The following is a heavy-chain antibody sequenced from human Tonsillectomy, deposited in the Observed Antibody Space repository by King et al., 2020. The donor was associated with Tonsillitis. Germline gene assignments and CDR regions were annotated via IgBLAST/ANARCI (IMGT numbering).Heavy chain of an antibody. V-gene: IGHV3-30*18. D-gene: IGHD2-2*01. CDR3: VKDYLDHCSSTSCYSFHFDY. CDR1: GFTFSTYG. CDR2: ISYDGGLK. Sequence: QLVQSGGGVVQPGKSLRLSCAASGFTFSTYGIHWVRQAPGKGLEWVAVISYDGGLKNYADSVKGRFTISRDNSNDTLFLQMNSLRAEDTAVYYCVKDYLDHCSSTSCYSFHFDYWGRGTLVTVSS. J-gene: IGHJ4*02.